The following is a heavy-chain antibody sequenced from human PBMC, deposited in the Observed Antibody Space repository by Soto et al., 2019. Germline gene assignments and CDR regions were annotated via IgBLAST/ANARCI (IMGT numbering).Heavy chain of an antibody. V-gene: IGHV3-74*01. CDR2: ISQDGAIA. CDR1: GFAFGSYW. D-gene: IGHD1-1*01. Sequence: VQLVESGGGLVQPGGSLRLSCAASGFAFGSYWMHWVRQAPGKGLVWVSRISQDGAIATQADSVKGRFTISRDNAKNTLFLQMNSLRADDTVVYYCFRDQGHWNEFADQWGQGTLVTVSS. J-gene: IGHJ4*02. CDR3: FRDQGHWNEFADQ.